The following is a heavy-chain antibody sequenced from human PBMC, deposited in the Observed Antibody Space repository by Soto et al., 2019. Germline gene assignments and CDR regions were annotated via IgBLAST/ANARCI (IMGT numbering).Heavy chain of an antibody. CDR1: RFTFRLYA. CDR2: ISGGGGRI. V-gene: IGHV3-23*01. Sequence: VRLLEFGGGLVQPGGSLRLSCAASRFTFRLYAMSWVRQAPGKGLEWVSGISGGGGRIYYADSVQGRFMISRDNSKDTLSLQKKSLKAVDTAVYYFAKCLWGVWNDAVRDFWFASWGQGTLVTVSS. CDR3: AKCLWGVWNDAVRDFWFAS. D-gene: IGHD1-1*01. J-gene: IGHJ5*01.